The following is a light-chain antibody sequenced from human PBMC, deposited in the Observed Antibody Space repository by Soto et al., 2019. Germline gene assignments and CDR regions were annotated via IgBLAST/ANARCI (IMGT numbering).Light chain of an antibody. Sequence: QSVLTQPPSASGTPGQRVTISCSGSSSNIGSNYVYWYQQLPGTVPQLLIYRNSERPSGVPDRFSGSKSGTSASLAISGLRSEDDADYYCAAWDDSRSGVVFGGGTKLTVL. CDR3: AAWDDSRSGVV. V-gene: IGLV1-47*01. CDR1: SSNIGSNY. J-gene: IGLJ2*01. CDR2: RNS.